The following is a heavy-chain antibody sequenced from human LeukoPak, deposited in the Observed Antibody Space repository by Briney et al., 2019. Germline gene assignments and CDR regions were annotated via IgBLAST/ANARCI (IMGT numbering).Heavy chain of an antibody. CDR3: ARGYYYDSSSYFTDAFHI. D-gene: IGHD3-22*01. J-gene: IGHJ3*02. Sequence: GGSLRLSCAASGFTVGSNYMSWVRQAPGKGLEWVSVIYSGGSTHYADSVKGRFTISRDNSKNTLYLQMSSLRAEDTAVYYCARGYYYDSSSYFTDAFHIWGQGTMVTVSS. V-gene: IGHV3-66*01. CDR1: GFTVGSNY. CDR2: IYSGGST.